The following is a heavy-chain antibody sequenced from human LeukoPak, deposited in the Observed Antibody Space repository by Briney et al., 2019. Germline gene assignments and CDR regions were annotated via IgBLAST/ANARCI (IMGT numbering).Heavy chain of an antibody. D-gene: IGHD2-2*01. J-gene: IGHJ3*02. Sequence: PGGSLRLSCAASGFTFSSYAMSWVRQAPGKGLEWVSAISGSGGSTYYADSVKGRFTISRDNSKNTLYLQMNSLRAEDTAVYYCVKFSWGIVVVPAATDAFDIWGQGTMVTVSS. CDR2: ISGSGGST. CDR1: GFTFSSYA. V-gene: IGHV3-23*01. CDR3: VKFSWGIVVVPAATDAFDI.